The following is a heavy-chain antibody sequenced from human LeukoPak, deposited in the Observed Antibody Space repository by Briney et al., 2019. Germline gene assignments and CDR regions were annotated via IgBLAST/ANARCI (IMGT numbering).Heavy chain of an antibody. CDR1: GFTFSSYD. CDR2: IRPGGDNT. V-gene: IGHV3-23*01. CDR3: ARVAGWHWFDP. D-gene: IGHD6-19*01. J-gene: IGHJ5*02. Sequence: PGGSLRLSCAASGFTFSSYDMTWVRQAPGRGLEWVSSIRPGGDNTYYGDSVKGRFTISRDNSKNTVYLQMNNMIVDDTAVHYCARVAGWHWFDPWGQGTLVTVSS.